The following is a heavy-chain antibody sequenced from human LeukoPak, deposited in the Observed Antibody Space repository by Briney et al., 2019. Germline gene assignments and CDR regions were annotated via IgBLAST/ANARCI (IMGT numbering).Heavy chain of an antibody. V-gene: IGHV1-18*01. CDR3: AKDPNCLGCYRNYFDY. CDR1: GYTFTSYG. Sequence: ASVKVSCKASGYTFTSYGINWVRQAPGQGLEWMGWISAYNANTNYAQKLQDRVTMTTDTSTSTAYMELRSLRSDDTAVYYCAKDPNCLGCYRNYFDYWGQGILVTVSS. D-gene: IGHD2-2*02. J-gene: IGHJ4*02. CDR2: ISAYNANT.